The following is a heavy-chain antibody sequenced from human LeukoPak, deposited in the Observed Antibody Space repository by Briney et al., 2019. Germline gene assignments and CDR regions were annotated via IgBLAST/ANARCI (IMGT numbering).Heavy chain of an antibody. CDR2: ISAYNGNT. D-gene: IGHD2-15*01. CDR1: GYTFTRYG. Sequence: ASVKVSCKASGYTFTRYGMSWVRQAPGQGLEWMGWISAYNGNTNYAQKLQGRVTMTTDTSTSTAYMELRSLRSDDTAVYYCARDQRSLGYSTFDYWGQGTLVTVSS. V-gene: IGHV1-18*01. J-gene: IGHJ4*02. CDR3: ARDQRSLGYSTFDY.